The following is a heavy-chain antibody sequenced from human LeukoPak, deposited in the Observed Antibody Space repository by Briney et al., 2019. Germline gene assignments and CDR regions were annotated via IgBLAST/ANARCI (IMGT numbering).Heavy chain of an antibody. CDR2: IYTSGST. CDR3: ARYCYGSGSYYADY. J-gene: IGHJ4*02. Sequence: SETLSLTCTVSGGSISSYYWSWIRQPAGKGLEWIGRIYTSGSTSYNPSLESRVTMSVDTSKNQFSLKLSSVTAADTAVYYCARYCYGSGSYYADYWGQGTLVTVSS. CDR1: GGSISSYY. V-gene: IGHV4-4*07. D-gene: IGHD3-10*01.